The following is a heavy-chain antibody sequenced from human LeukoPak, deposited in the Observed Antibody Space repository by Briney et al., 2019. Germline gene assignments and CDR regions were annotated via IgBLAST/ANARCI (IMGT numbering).Heavy chain of an antibody. Sequence: SETLSLTCTVSGGSISSYYWSWIRQPAGKGLEWIGRIYTSGSTNYNPSLKSRVTISVDKSKNQFSLKLSSVTAADTAVYYCTSAAGSYAPFDYWGQGTLVTVSS. CDR2: IYTSGST. V-gene: IGHV4-4*07. D-gene: IGHD6-13*01. CDR1: GGSISSYY. CDR3: TSAAGSYAPFDY. J-gene: IGHJ4*02.